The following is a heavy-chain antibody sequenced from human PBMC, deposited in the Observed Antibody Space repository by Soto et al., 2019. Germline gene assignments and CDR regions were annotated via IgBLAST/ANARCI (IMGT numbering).Heavy chain of an antibody. CDR1: GFTFSSYD. D-gene: IGHD2-8*01. CDR3: ARGPIVLMVYAEYYFDY. V-gene: IGHV3-13*01. Sequence: GGSLRLSCAASGFTFSSYDMHWVRQATGKGLEWVSAIGTAGDTYYPGSVKGRFTISRENAKNSLYLQMNSLRAEDTAVYYCARGPIVLMVYAEYYFDYWGQGTQVTVSS. J-gene: IGHJ4*02. CDR2: IGTAGDT.